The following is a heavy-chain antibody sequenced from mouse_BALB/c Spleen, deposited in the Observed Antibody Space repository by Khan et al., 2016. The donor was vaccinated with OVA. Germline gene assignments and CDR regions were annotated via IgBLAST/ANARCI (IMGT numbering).Heavy chain of an antibody. V-gene: IGHV5-9*02. CDR3: ARPSYYGNPWFTY. D-gene: IGHD2-10*01. CDR2: ISGTGIYT. CDR1: GFAFSSYD. Sequence: EVELVESGGGLVKPGGSLKLSCAPSGFAFSSYDMSWVRQTPEKRLEGVATISGTGIYTYYPDSVKGRFTISRDNARNTLYLQMSSLRSEDTALYYCARPSYYGNPWFTYWGKGTLVTVSA. J-gene: IGHJ3*01.